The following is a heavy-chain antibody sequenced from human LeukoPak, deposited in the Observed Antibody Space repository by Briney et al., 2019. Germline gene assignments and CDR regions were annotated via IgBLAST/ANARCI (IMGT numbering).Heavy chain of an antibody. CDR3: ARVLGLLWFGESFYGMDV. CDR2: ISYDGSNK. Sequence: GRSLRLSCAASGFTFSSYAMHWVRQAPGKGLEWVAVISYDGSNKYYADSVKGRSTISRDNSKNTLYLQMNSLRAEDTAVYYCARVLGLLWFGESFYGMDVWGKGTTVTVSS. D-gene: IGHD3-10*01. CDR1: GFTFSSYA. V-gene: IGHV3-30*04. J-gene: IGHJ6*04.